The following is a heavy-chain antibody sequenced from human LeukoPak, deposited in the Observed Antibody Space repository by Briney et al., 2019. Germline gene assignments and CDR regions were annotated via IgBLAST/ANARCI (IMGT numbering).Heavy chain of an antibody. CDR3: AMALDY. CDR1: GLTFSNYL. Sequence: GGSLRLSCVASGLTFSNYLMNWVRQAPGKGPEGVSVISHSGRTIFYADSVKVRFTISRDNSKNTLYLQMDRLRVEDTGVYYCAMALDYWGQGNLVTVSS. V-gene: IGHV3-23*01. J-gene: IGHJ4*02. CDR2: ISHSGRTI.